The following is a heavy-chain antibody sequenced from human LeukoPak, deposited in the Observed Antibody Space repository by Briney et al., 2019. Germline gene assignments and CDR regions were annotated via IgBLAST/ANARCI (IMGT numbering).Heavy chain of an antibody. V-gene: IGHV4-34*01. CDR2: INHSGST. CDR3: ARDFDYFDY. D-gene: IGHD3-9*01. Sequence: PSETLSLTCAVYGGSFSGYYWSWIRQPPGKGLEWIGEINHSGSTNHNPSLKSRVTISVDTSKNEFSLRLTSVTAADTALYYCARDFDYFDYWGQGTLVTVSS. CDR1: GGSFSGYY. J-gene: IGHJ4*02.